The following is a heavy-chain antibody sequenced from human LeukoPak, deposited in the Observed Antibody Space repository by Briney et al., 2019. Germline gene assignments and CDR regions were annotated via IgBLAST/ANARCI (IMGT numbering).Heavy chain of an antibody. CDR1: GGSFSGYY. J-gene: IGHJ4*02. CDR2: INHSGST. Sequence: PSETLSLTCAVYGGSFSGYYWSWIRQPPGKGLEWIGEINHSGSTNYNPSLKSRVTISVDTSKNQFSLKLSSVTAADTAVYYCARAEEGIAMIVAHVDFWGQGTLVTVSS. CDR3: ARAEEGIAMIVAHVDF. V-gene: IGHV4-34*01. D-gene: IGHD3-22*01.